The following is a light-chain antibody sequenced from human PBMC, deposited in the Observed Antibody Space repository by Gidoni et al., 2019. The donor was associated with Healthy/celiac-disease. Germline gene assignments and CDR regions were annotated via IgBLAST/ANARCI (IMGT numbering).Light chain of an antibody. J-gene: IGKJ2*01. CDR1: QGISSY. CDR3: QQLNRYPYT. V-gene: IGKV1-9*01. Sequence: DSQWTQSPSFLSASVGDRVTITCRASQGISSYLAWYQQKPGEAPKPLIYSASTLPRGVPSWFSSSGSGTEFPLTISSLQPEDFATYYCQQLNRYPYTFGQGTKLEIK. CDR2: SAS.